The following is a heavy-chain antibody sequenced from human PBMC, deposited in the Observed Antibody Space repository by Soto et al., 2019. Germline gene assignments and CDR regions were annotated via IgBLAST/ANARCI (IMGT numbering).Heavy chain of an antibody. CDR1: GLSLSTSGVG. CDR2: IYWDDGK. V-gene: IGHV2-5*02. J-gene: IGHJ4*02. Sequence: SRPTLVNPTQTLTLTCTFSGLSLSTSGVGVAWIRQPPGKALEWLALIYWDDGKRYSPSLKTRLNITKDTSKNQVVLTLTKVDPVHTPKYYCPQRLGEHIYPRYYLFDYWAPGALVTGSS. CDR3: PQRLGEHIYPRYYLFDY. D-gene: IGHD3-10*01.